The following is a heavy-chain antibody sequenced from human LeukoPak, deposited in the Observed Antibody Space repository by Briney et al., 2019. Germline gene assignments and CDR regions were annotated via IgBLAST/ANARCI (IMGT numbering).Heavy chain of an antibody. CDR2: INPNSGGT. Sequence: ASVRVSCKASGYTFTGYYMHWVRQAPGQGLEWMGWINPNSGGTNYAQKFRGRVTMTRDTSISTAYMELSRLRSDDTAVYCCARMWFGESVSHFDYWGQGTLVTVSS. J-gene: IGHJ4*02. CDR1: GYTFTGYY. CDR3: ARMWFGESVSHFDY. D-gene: IGHD3-10*01. V-gene: IGHV1-2*02.